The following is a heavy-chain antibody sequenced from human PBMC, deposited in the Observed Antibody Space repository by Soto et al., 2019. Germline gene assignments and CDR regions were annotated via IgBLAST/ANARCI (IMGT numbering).Heavy chain of an antibody. J-gene: IGHJ6*02. CDR1: GLTFTSSA. Sequence: SVKVSFKTCGLTFTSSAVQWLRQARGQRLEWIGWIVVGSGNTNYAQKFQERVTITRDMSTSTAYMELSSLRSEDTAVYYCAADMLSGYYYYYGMDVWGQGTTVTVSS. V-gene: IGHV1-58*01. CDR2: IVVGSGNT. CDR3: AADMLSGYYYYYGMDV. D-gene: IGHD3-10*02.